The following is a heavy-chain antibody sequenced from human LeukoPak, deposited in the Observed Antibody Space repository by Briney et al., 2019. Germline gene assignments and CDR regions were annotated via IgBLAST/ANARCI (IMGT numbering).Heavy chain of an antibody. CDR1: GGSISSGSYY. CDR3: ARGVHGDYRWYFDL. Sequence: SETLSLTCTVSGGSISSGSYYWSWIRQPPGKGLEWIGYIYYIGGTNYNPSLKSRVTISVDTSKNQFSLKLSSVTAADTAVYYCARGVHGDYRWYFDLWGRGTLVTVSS. CDR2: IYYIGGT. D-gene: IGHD4-17*01. J-gene: IGHJ2*01. V-gene: IGHV4-61*01.